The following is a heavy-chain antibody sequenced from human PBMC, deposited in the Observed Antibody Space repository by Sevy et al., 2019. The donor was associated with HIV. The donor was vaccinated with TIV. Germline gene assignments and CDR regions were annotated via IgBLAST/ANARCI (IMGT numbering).Heavy chain of an antibody. CDR2: INGDGSST. J-gene: IGHJ6*02. Sequence: LSLTCAASGLTFSSYWMHCVRQAPGKGLVWVSRINGDGSSTSYADSVKGRFTISRDNAKNTLYLQMNSLRAEDTAVYYCVRQRGDTVVLPDVLPDYGMDVWGQGTTVTVSS. V-gene: IGHV3-74*01. CDR3: VRQRGDTVVLPDVLPDYGMDV. CDR1: GLTFSSYW. D-gene: IGHD2-2*01.